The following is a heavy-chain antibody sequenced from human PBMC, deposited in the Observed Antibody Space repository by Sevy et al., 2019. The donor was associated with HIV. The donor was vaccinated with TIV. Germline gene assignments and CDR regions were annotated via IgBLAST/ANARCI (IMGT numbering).Heavy chain of an antibody. J-gene: IGHJ6*02. V-gene: IGHV3-53*01. Sequence: GGCLRLSCAVSGFPVNSSYMNWVRQAPGKGLEWVSVFYTGSKTDYADSVKGRFTMSRDNSKNTLYLQMNGLRAEDTAVYYCARDKNAYYYGLDVWGQGTTVTVSS. CDR3: ARDKNAYYYGLDV. CDR2: FYTGSKT. CDR1: GFPVNSSY.